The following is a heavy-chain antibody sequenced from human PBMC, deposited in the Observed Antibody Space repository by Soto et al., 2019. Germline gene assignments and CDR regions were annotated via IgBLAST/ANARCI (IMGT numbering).Heavy chain of an antibody. D-gene: IGHD5-18*01. CDR1: GDSLSSGDYY. V-gene: IGHV4-30-4*01. Sequence: SETLSLTCTVSGDSLSSGDYYWSWIRQPPGKGLEWIGYIYYSGSTYFNPSLKSRVTISADTSKNQFSLKLSSVTAADTAVYYCTGGYSYGYLGWFDPWGQGTLVTVSS. J-gene: IGHJ5*02. CDR3: TGGYSYGYLGWFDP. CDR2: IYYSGST.